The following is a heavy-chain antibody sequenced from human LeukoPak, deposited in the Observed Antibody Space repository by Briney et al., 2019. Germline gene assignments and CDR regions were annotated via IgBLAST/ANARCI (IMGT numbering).Heavy chain of an antibody. CDR1: GYTFTSYY. CDR3: ATGPYSSSWYTN. D-gene: IGHD6-13*01. CDR2: INPSGGST. J-gene: IGHJ4*02. Sequence: ASVKVSCKASGYTFTSYYMHWVRQAPGQGLEWMGIINPSGGSTSYVQKFQGRVTMTRDMSTSTVYMELSSLRSEDTVVYYCATGPYSSSWYTNWGQGTLVTVSS. V-gene: IGHV1-46*01.